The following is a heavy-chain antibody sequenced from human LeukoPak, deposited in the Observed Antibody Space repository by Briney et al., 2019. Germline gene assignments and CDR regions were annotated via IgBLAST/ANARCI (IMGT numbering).Heavy chain of an antibody. D-gene: IGHD4-17*01. V-gene: IGHV1-18*01. CDR1: GYTFTSYG. J-gene: IGHJ6*03. CDR2: IITYNGNT. CDR3: AKTTVTSEEYFYYYMDV. Sequence: ASVKVSCKTSGYTFTSYGLSWVRQAPGQGLEWMGWIITYNGNTYYSQKLQGRVTMTTDTSTSTAYMELRSLRSDDTAVYYCAKTTVTSEEYFYYYMDVWGKGSTVTVSS.